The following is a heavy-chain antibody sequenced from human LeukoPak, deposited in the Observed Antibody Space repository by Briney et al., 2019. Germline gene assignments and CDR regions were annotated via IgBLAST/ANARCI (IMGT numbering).Heavy chain of an antibody. V-gene: IGHV3-30*18. CDR3: AKDRESMVRDGAFDI. CDR2: ISYDGSNK. J-gene: IGHJ3*02. CDR1: GFTFSNYG. D-gene: IGHD3-10*02. Sequence: PGGSLRLSGAASGFTFSNYGIHWVRQAPGKGLEWVAVISYDGSNKYYADSVKGRFTISRDNTKNTLYLQMNSLRAEDTAVYYCAKDRESMVRDGAFDIWGQGTMVSVSS.